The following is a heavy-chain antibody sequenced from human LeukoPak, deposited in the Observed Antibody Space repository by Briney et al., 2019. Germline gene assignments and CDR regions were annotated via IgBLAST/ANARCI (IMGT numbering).Heavy chain of an antibody. V-gene: IGHV3-21*01. Sequence: PGGSLRLSCAASGFTFSSYSMSWVRQAPGKGLEWVSSFSTSSSYIYYADSVKGRFTISRDNAKNSLYLQMNSLRVEDTAVYFCARGVQDYYDSSGYLDYSGQGTLVTVSS. CDR3: ARGVQDYYDSSGYLDY. J-gene: IGHJ4*02. CDR1: GFTFSSYS. D-gene: IGHD3-22*01. CDR2: FSTSSSYI.